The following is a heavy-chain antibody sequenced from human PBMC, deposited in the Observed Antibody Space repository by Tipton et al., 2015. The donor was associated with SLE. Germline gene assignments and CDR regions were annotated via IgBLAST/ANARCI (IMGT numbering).Heavy chain of an antibody. D-gene: IGHD3-16*01. J-gene: IGHJ6*03. CDR3: ARGVSGYYFYSYMDV. Sequence: TLSLTCSVSGSSISSYHWDWIRQFPGKGLEWIGEIDRDGSPNYKPSLQNRVTMSVDRSANQFSLRLTSVTAADTAVYYCARGVSGYYFYSYMDVWGKGTTVTISS. CDR2: IDRDGSP. CDR1: GSSISSYH. V-gene: IGHV4-34*01.